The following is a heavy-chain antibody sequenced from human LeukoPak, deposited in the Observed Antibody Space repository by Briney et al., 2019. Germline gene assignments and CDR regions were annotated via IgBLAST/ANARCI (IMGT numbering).Heavy chain of an antibody. J-gene: IGHJ5*02. CDR3: ARRGMVRGVNTGFDP. V-gene: IGHV1-2*02. CDR2: INPNSGGT. CDR1: GYTFTGYY. D-gene: IGHD3-10*01. Sequence: ASVKVSCEASGYTFTGYYMHWVRQAPGQGLEWMGWINPNSGGTNYAQKFQGRVTMTRDTSISTAYMELSRLRSDDTAVYYCARRGMVRGVNTGFDPWGQGTLVTVSS.